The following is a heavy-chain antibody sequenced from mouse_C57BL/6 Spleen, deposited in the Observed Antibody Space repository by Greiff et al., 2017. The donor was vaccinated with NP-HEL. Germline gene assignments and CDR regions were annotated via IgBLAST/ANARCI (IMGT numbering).Heavy chain of an antibody. Sequence: DVQLVESGGGLVKPGGSLKLSCAASGFTFSSYAMSWVRQTPEKRLEWVATISDGGSYTYYPDNVKGRFTISRDNAKNNLYLQMSHLKSEDTAMYYCARELTTVPYYFDYWGQGTTLTVSS. D-gene: IGHD1-1*01. J-gene: IGHJ2*01. CDR2: ISDGGSYT. CDR1: GFTFSSYA. V-gene: IGHV5-4*01. CDR3: ARELTTVPYYFDY.